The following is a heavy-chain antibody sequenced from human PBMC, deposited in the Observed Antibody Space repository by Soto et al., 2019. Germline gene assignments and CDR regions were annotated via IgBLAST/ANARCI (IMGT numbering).Heavy chain of an antibody. D-gene: IGHD2-15*01. CDR3: ARATVVAATVEFDP. CDR2: IYYSGST. J-gene: IGHJ5*02. CDR1: GGSISSYY. V-gene: IGHV4-59*01. Sequence: SETLSLTCTVSGGSISSYYWSWIRQPPGKGLGWIGYIYYSGSTNYNPSLKSRVTISVDTSKNQFSLKLSSVTAADTAVYYCARATVVAATVEFDPWGQGTLVTVSS.